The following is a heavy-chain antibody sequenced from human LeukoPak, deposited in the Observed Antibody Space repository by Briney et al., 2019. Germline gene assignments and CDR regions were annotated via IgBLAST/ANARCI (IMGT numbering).Heavy chain of an antibody. V-gene: IGHV3-48*01. D-gene: IGHD3-22*01. Sequence: GGSLRLSCAASGFTFSSYGMHWVRQAPGKGLEWISYISSSSSTIYYADSVKGRFTISRDNAKNSLYLQMNSLRAEDTAVYYCARWSYDSFSYWGQGTLVTVSS. CDR2: ISSSSSTI. CDR1: GFTFSSYG. CDR3: ARWSYDSFSY. J-gene: IGHJ4*02.